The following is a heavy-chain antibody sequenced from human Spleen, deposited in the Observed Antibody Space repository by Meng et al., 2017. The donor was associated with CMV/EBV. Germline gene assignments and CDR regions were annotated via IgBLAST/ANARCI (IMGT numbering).Heavy chain of an antibody. D-gene: IGHD2-15*01. J-gene: IGHJ4*02. CDR1: GGSISSYY. CDR2: IYYSGST. V-gene: IGHV4-59*06. Sequence: SETLSLTCTVSGGSISSYYWSWIRQPPGKGLEWIGYIYYSGSTYYNPSLKSRVTISVDTSKNQFSLKLSSVTAADTAVYYCATGVAATPYYWGQGTLVTVSS. CDR3: ATGVAATPYY.